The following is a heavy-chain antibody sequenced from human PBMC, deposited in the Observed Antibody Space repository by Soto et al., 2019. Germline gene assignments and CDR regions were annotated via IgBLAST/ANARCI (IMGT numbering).Heavy chain of an antibody. D-gene: IGHD6-6*01. Sequence: PWGSLSLSCAVSGFTISSYAMCWVRQAQGQGLERVSAVSGCGGSTYYAASVKSRFTISRDNSKNTLYLQMSSVRAEDTAVYYCAKGEGIAARLPGYFDYWGQGTLVTVSS. V-gene: IGHV3-23*01. CDR1: GFTISSYA. J-gene: IGHJ4*02. CDR3: AKGEGIAARLPGYFDY. CDR2: VSGCGGST.